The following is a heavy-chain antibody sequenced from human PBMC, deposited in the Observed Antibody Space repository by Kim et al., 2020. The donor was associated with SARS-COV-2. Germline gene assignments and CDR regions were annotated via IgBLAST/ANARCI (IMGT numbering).Heavy chain of an antibody. CDR3: VRYGQNYGAVH. D-gene: IGHD3-10*01. J-gene: IGHJ4*02. CDR1: GFTFSDYA. Sequence: GGSLRLSCSASGFTFSDYAIHWVRRAPGMGLQYVSATTRDGDGSFYADSVKDRFSIFRDGSKNTLFLQMSGLRIEDTAIYYCVRYGQNYGAVHGGQGTLVSVS. CDR2: TTRDGDGS. V-gene: IGHV3-64D*06.